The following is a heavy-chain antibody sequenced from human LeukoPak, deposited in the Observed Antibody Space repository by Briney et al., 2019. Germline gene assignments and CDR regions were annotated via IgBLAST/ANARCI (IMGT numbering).Heavy chain of an antibody. CDR2: IYYSGST. V-gene: IGHV4-34*01. Sequence: SETLSLTCAVHGGSFSGYYWSWIRQPPGKGLEWIGSIYYSGSTYYNPSLKSRVTISVDTSKNQFSLKLSSVTAADTAVYYCARGLGGNHAFDIWGQGTMVTVSS. D-gene: IGHD4-23*01. CDR3: ARGLGGNHAFDI. J-gene: IGHJ3*02. CDR1: GGSFSGYY.